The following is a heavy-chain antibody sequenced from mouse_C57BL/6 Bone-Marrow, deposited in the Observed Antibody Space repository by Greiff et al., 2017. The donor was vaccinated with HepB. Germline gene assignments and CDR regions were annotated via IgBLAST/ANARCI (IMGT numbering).Heavy chain of an antibody. Sequence: EVKLVESGGGLVKPGGSLKLSCAASGFTFSSYAMSWVRQTPEKRLEWVATISDCGSYTYYPDNVKGRFTISRDNAKNNLYLQMSHLKSEDTAMYYCARSGSSLFAYWGQGTLVTVSA. CDR1: GFTFSSYA. V-gene: IGHV5-4*03. CDR2: ISDCGSYT. J-gene: IGHJ3*01. CDR3: ARSGSSLFAY. D-gene: IGHD1-1*01.